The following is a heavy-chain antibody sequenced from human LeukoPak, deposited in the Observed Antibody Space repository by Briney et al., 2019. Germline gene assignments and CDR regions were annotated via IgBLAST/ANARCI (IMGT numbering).Heavy chain of an antibody. CDR2: ISSTGGTT. Sequence: PGGPLTHSRAASGITLSSYGMRWLRQPPGKGREGVSSISSTGGTTHHAHSVKGRFTISRDNPKKTLDLQLYSLRADDTAVYYFARRSGYGGFDYWGQRTLVTVSS. J-gene: IGHJ4*02. V-gene: IGHV3-23*01. D-gene: IGHD5-12*01. CDR3: ARRSGYGGFDY. CDR1: GITLSSYG.